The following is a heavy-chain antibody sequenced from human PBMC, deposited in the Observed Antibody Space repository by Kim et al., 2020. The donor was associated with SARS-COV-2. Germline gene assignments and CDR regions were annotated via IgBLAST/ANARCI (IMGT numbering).Heavy chain of an antibody. V-gene: IGHV4-34*01. CDR3: ARGRGYQLLSRWFDP. D-gene: IGHD2-2*01. Sequence: PSLKSRVTISVDTSKNQFSLKLSSVTAADTAVYYCARGRGYQLLSRWFDPWGQGTLVTVSS. J-gene: IGHJ5*02.